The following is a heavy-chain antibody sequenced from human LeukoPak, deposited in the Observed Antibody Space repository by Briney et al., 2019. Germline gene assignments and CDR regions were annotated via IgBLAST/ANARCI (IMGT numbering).Heavy chain of an antibody. J-gene: IGHJ4*02. Sequence: GGSLRLSCAASGFTFSSYGMHWVRQAPGKGPEWVAFIRYDGSNKYYADSVKGRFTISRDNSKNTLYLQMNSLRAEDTAVYYCAKDAYPEQQLDYWGQGTLVTVSS. D-gene: IGHD6-13*01. CDR3: AKDAYPEQQLDY. CDR1: GFTFSSYG. CDR2: IRYDGSNK. V-gene: IGHV3-30*02.